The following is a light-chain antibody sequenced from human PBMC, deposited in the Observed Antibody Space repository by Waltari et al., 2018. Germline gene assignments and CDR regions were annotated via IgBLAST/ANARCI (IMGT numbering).Light chain of an antibody. CDR3: QTGGHGTWV. CDR1: SGHSSNI. V-gene: IGLV4-69*01. CDR2: VNSDGSH. J-gene: IGLJ3*02. Sequence: QLVLTQSPSASASLGASVKLTCTLSSGHSSNIVAWHQQKPEKGPRYLMKVNSDGSHTKGDDIPNRFAGPSSGSERYLTISSLQSEDEADYYCQTGGHGTWVFGGGTKLTVV.